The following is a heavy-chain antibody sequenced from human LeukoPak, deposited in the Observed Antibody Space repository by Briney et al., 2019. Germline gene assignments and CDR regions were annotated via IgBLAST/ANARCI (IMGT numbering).Heavy chain of an antibody. CDR3: AKDQAGIAVAGTYYYGMDV. CDR2: ISSSSSYI. Sequence: GGSLRLSCAASGFTFSSYSMNWVRQAPGKGLEWVSSISSSSSYIYYADSVKGRFTISRDNAKNSLYLQMNSLRAEDTAVYYCAKDQAGIAVAGTYYYGMDVWGQGTTVTVSS. J-gene: IGHJ6*02. CDR1: GFTFSSYS. D-gene: IGHD6-19*01. V-gene: IGHV3-21*04.